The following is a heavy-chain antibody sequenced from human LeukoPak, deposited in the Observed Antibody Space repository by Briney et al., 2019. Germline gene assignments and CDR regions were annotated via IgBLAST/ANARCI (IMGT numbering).Heavy chain of an antibody. CDR1: GYTFTGYY. CDR3: ARDRTVTPLDY. CDR2: IDPNSGGT. Sequence: PVASVKVSCKASGYTFTGYYMHWVGQAPGQGLEWMGWIDPNSGGTNYAQKFQGRVTMTRDTSISTAYMELSRLRSDDTAVYYCARDRTVTPLDYWGQGTLVTVSS. D-gene: IGHD4-17*01. V-gene: IGHV1-2*02. J-gene: IGHJ4*02.